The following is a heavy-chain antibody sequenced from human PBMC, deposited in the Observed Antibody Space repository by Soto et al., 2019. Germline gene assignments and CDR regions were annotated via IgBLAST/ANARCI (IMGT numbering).Heavy chain of an antibody. V-gene: IGHV1-69*01. J-gene: IGHJ4*02. CDR1: GGTFSSDS. CDR3: ARDGGRHSGGMDY. D-gene: IGHD1-26*01. Sequence: QVQLVQSGAEVKKPGSSVKVSCKASGGTFSSDSINWVRQAPGQGLEWMGEIIPIFGTANYAQKFQGRVTITADESTSTAYMELSSLRSEDTAVYYCARDGGRHSGGMDYWGQGALVTVSS. CDR2: IIPIFGTA.